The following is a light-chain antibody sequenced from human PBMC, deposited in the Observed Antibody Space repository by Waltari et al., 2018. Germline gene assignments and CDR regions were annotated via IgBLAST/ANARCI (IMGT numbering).Light chain of an antibody. Sequence: SSELTQPPSVSVSPGQTASITCPGDNLGATYACWYQQKPGQSPVLVIYQDSKRPSGIPERFSGSNSGNTATLTISGTQAMDEADYYCQAWDSSTAVFGGGTKLTVL. V-gene: IGLV3-1*01. J-gene: IGLJ2*01. CDR3: QAWDSSTAV. CDR2: QDS. CDR1: NLGATY.